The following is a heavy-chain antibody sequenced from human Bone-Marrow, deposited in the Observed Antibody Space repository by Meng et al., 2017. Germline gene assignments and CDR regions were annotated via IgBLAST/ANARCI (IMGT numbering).Heavy chain of an antibody. CDR3: ARARYMVRGVIITPPYYYGMDV. CDR2: INHSGST. J-gene: IGHJ6*02. V-gene: IGHV4-34*01. CDR1: GGSFSGYY. Sequence: GSLRLSCAVYGGSFSGYYWSWIRQPPGTGLEWIGEINHSGSTNYNPSLKSRITISVDTSKNQYSLKLSSVTAADTAAYYCARARYMVRGVIITPPYYYGMDVWGQGTTVTVSS. D-gene: IGHD3-10*01.